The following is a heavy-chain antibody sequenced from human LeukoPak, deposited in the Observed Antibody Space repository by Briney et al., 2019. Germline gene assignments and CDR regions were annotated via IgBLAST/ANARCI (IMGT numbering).Heavy chain of an antibody. CDR2: IHSSGST. D-gene: IGHD3-10*01. J-gene: IGHJ6*03. V-gene: IGHV4-61*02. Sequence: PSETLSLTCTVSGGAISSYNYYWTWIRQPAGKGLEWIGRIHSSGSTNYDSSLKSRATIFLDTSRNQFSLKLSSVTAADTAVYYCARDPGTMLRGSRRGYDGNYYYMDVWGKGTTVTISS. CDR1: GGAISSYNYY. CDR3: ARDPGTMLRGSRRGYDGNYYYMDV.